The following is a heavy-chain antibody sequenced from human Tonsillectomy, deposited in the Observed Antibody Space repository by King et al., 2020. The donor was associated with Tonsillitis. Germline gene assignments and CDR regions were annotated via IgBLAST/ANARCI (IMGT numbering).Heavy chain of an antibody. J-gene: IGHJ3*02. CDR1: GGSISSYY. D-gene: IGHD3-22*01. V-gene: IGHV4-59*01. CDR3: ARASGYYDSSSYRNDAFDI. Sequence: QLQESGPGLVKPSETLSLTCTVSGGSISSYYWSWIRQPPGKGLEWIGYIYYSGSTNYNPSLKSRVTISVDTSKNQFSLKLSSVTAADTAVYYCARASGYYDSSSYRNDAFDIWGQGTMVTVSS. CDR2: IYYSGST.